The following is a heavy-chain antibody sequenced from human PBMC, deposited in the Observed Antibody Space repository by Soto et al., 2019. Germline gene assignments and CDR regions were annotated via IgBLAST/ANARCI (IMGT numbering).Heavy chain of an antibody. V-gene: IGHV3-48*03. Sequence: GGSLRLSCAASRFTFSTYEMNWVRQAPGKGLEWVSYISTSGSAVYYADSVKGRFTISRDNTRNSLYLQMNSLRDEDTALYYCVRYCSTTLCNGVATRTFDYWGQGTLVTVSS. D-gene: IGHD2-2*01. CDR2: ISTSGSAV. J-gene: IGHJ4*02. CDR3: VRYCSTTLCNGVATRTFDY. CDR1: RFTFSTYE.